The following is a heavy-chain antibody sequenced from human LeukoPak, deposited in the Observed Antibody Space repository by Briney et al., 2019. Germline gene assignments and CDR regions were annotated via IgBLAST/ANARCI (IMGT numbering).Heavy chain of an antibody. D-gene: IGHD3-10*01. J-gene: IGHJ4*02. Sequence: GGSLRLSCAASGFAFSSSAMSWVRQAPGKGLEWVAAISNSGTSTYYADSVKGRFTISRDNSKNTLFLQMNTLRPEDTAVYYCARDVRITMVRGVTPPVLLYWGQGTLVTVSS. CDR2: ISNSGTST. V-gene: IGHV3-23*01. CDR3: ARDVRITMVRGVTPPVLLY. CDR1: GFAFSSSA.